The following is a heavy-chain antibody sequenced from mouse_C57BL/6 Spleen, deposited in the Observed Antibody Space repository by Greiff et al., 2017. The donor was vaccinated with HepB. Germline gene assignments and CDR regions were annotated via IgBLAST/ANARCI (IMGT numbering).Heavy chain of an antibody. J-gene: IGHJ2*01. CDR2: IYPRSGNT. V-gene: IGHV1-81*01. CDR3: AREGLLLRYLFDY. CDR1: GYTFTSYG. Sequence: VQLQQSGAELARPGASVKLSCKASGYTFTSYGLSWVKQRTGQGLEWIGEIYPRSGNTYYNEKFKGKATLTADKSSSTAYMELRSLTSEDSAVYFCAREGLLLRYLFDYWGQGTTLTVSS. D-gene: IGHD1-1*01.